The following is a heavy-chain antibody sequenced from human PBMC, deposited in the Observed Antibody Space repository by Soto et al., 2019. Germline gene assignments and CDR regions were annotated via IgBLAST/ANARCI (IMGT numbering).Heavy chain of an antibody. D-gene: IGHD6-6*01. V-gene: IGHV4-4*02. J-gene: IGHJ6*02. CDR2: IYHSGST. CDR3: ARVEQLGGHYYYYGMDV. Sequence: SETLSLTCAASGGSISSSNWWSCVRQPPGKGLEWIGEIYHSGSTNYNPSLKSRVTISVDKSKNQFSLKLSSVTAADTAVYYCARVEQLGGHYYYYGMDVWGQGTTVTVSS. CDR1: GGSISSSNW.